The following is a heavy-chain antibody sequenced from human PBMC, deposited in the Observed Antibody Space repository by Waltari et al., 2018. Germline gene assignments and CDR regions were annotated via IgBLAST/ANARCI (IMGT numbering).Heavy chain of an antibody. Sequence: EVQLVESGGGLVKPGGSLRLSCAASGFTFNTYTMNWVRQAPGKGLEWVSSISSTSSDIYYADSVKCRFTISRDNAKSSLYLQLNSLRAEDTAVYYCAGGYSSYYGMDVWGQGTTVTVSS. CDR2: ISSTSSDI. CDR3: AGGYSSYYGMDV. V-gene: IGHV3-21*02. J-gene: IGHJ6*02. D-gene: IGHD6-13*01. CDR1: GFTFNTYT.